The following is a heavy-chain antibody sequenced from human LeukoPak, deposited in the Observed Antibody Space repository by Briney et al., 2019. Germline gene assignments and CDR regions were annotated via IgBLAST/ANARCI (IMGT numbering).Heavy chain of an antibody. D-gene: IGHD3-16*01. CDR3: ARDRHGDGMGV. CDR1: GFTFDDYA. CDR2: ISWNSGSI. J-gene: IGHJ6*02. Sequence: PGRSLRLSCAASGFTFDDYAMHWVRQAPGKGLEWVSGISWNSGSIGYADSVKGRFTISRDNAKNSLYLQMNSLRAEDTALYYCARDRHGDGMGVWGQGTTVTVSS. V-gene: IGHV3-9*01.